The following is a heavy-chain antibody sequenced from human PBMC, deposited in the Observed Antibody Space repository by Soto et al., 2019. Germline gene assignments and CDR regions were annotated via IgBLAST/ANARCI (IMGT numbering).Heavy chain of an antibody. CDR3: ARDGQFGWDVVGYYYYGMDV. D-gene: IGHD1-26*01. J-gene: IGHJ6*02. CDR1: GFTFSSYW. V-gene: IGHV3-7*05. CDR2: IKQDGSEK. Sequence: GGSLRLSCAASGFTFSSYWMSWVRQAPGKGLEWVANIKQDGSEKYYVDSVKGRFTISRDNAKNSLHLQMNSLRAEDTAVYYCARDGQFGWDVVGYYYYGMDVWGQGTTVTVSS.